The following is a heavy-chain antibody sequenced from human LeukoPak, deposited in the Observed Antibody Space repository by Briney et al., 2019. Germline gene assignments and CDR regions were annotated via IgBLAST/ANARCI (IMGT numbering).Heavy chain of an antibody. CDR3: AKLSSSWFDP. D-gene: IGHD6-13*01. CDR1: GFIFSSYG. J-gene: IGHJ5*02. CDR2: IQYDETIK. Sequence: GGSLRLSCAASGFIFSSYGMHWVRQAPGKGLEWVAFIQYDETIKYYADSVKGRFTISRDNSKNTLYLQMNSLRVEDMAVYYCAKLSSSWFDPWGQGTLVTVSS. V-gene: IGHV3-30*02.